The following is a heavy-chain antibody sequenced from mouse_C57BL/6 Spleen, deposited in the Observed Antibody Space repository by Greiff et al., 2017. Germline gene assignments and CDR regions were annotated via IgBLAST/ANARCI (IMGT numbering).Heavy chain of an antibody. J-gene: IGHJ3*01. CDR1: GYSITSGFY. D-gene: IGHD2-1*01. Sequence: ESGPGLVKPSQSLSLTCSVTGYSITSGFYWNWIRQFPGNKLEWMGYISYDGSNNYNTSLKNRISITRDTSKNQFFLTLNSVTTEDTATYYWAREYGNGFAYWGQGALVTV. V-gene: IGHV3-6*01. CDR3: AREYGNGFAY. CDR2: ISYDGSN.